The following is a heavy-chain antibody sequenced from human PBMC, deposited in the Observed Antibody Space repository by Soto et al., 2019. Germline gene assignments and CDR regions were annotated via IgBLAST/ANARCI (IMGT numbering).Heavy chain of an antibody. J-gene: IGHJ4*02. CDR1: GGSISSGDYY. V-gene: IGHV4-30-4*01. CDR2: IYYSGST. D-gene: IGHD3-22*01. CDR3: ARSPSPDSSGYPTLDY. Sequence: PSETLSLTCTVSGGSISSGDYYWSWIRQPPGKGLEWIGYIYYSGSTYYNPSLKSRVTISVDTSKNQFSLKLSSVTAADTAVYYCARSPSPDSSGYPTLDYWGQGTLVTVSS.